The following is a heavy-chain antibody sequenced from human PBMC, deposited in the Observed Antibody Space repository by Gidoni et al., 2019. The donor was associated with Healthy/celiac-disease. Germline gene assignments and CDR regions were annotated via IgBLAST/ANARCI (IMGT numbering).Heavy chain of an antibody. Sequence: EVQLVESGGGLVQPGGSLRLSCAASGFTFSSYEMNWVRQATVKVLEWVSYISSSGSTIYYADSVKGRFTISRDNAKNSLYLQMNSLRAEDTAVYYCASALVRGWFDPWGQGTLVTVSS. CDR1: GFTFSSYE. J-gene: IGHJ5*02. D-gene: IGHD6-13*01. CDR3: ASALVRGWFDP. V-gene: IGHV3-48*03. CDR2: ISSSGSTI.